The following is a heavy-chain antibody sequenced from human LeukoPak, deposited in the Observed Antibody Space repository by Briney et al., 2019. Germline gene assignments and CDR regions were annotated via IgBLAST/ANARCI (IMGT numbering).Heavy chain of an antibody. CDR1: GYRFTGYY. D-gene: IGHD5-12*01. V-gene: IGHV1-2*02. Sequence: ASVKVSCKASGYRFTGYYMHWVRQAPGQGLEWVGWINANTGGTNYAQKFQGRDTMTRDTSISTAYMELSRLRSDDTAMYYCARGGYSGYESTDYWGQGTLVTVSS. J-gene: IGHJ4*02. CDR3: ARGGYSGYESTDY. CDR2: INANTGGT.